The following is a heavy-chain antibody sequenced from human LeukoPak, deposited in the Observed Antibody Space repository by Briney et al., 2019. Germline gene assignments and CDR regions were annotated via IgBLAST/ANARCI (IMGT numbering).Heavy chain of an antibody. J-gene: IGHJ5*02. CDR3: AREPGHGGNWFDP. V-gene: IGHV1-69*13. CDR1: GGTFISYA. Sequence: SVKVXXXASGGTFISYAISWVRQAPGQGLEWMGGIIPIFGTANYAQKFQGRVTITADESTSTAYMELSSLRSEDTAVYYCAREPGHGGNWFDPWGQGTLVTVSS. CDR2: IIPIFGTA. D-gene: IGHD4-23*01.